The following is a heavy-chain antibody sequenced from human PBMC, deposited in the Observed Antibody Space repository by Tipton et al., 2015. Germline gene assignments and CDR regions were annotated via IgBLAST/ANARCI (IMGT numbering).Heavy chain of an antibody. CDR2: IYSGGST. Sequence: SLRLSCAASGFTVSSNYMSWVRQAPGKGLEWVSVIYSGGSTYYADSVKGRFTISRDNSKNTLYLQMNSLRAEDTAVYYCAREPLPRSSYWYFDLWGRGTLVTVSS. CDR1: GFTVSSNY. D-gene: IGHD2-2*01. V-gene: IGHV3-53*01. J-gene: IGHJ2*01. CDR3: AREPLPRSSYWYFDL.